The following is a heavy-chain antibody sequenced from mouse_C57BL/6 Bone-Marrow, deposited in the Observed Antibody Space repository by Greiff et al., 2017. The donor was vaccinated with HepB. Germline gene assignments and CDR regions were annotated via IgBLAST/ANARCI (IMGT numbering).Heavy chain of an antibody. J-gene: IGHJ1*03. Sequence: DVKLVESGGGLVKPGGSLKLSCAASGFTFSSYTISWVRQTPEKRLEWVATISGGGGNTYYPDSVKGRFTISRDNAKNTLYLQMSSLRSEDTALYYCARQGFITTVVATRYFDVWGTGTTVTVSS. CDR2: ISGGGGNT. CDR3: ARQGFITTVVATRYFDV. CDR1: GFTFSSYT. D-gene: IGHD1-1*01. V-gene: IGHV5-9*01.